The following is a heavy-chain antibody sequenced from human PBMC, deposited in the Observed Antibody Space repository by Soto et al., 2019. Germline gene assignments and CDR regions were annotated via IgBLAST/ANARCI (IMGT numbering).Heavy chain of an antibody. CDR2: IHYSGST. Sequence: SETLSLTCTVSGGSISGSYWSWIRQTPGKVLEWVGYIHYSGSTNYNPSLKSRVTMSVDSAKNQFSLQLSSVTAADTAVYFCTKYRRTYAEGDSFDYWGQGALVTVSS. D-gene: IGHD2-2*01. J-gene: IGHJ4*02. CDR3: TKYRRTYAEGDSFDY. CDR1: GGSISGSY. V-gene: IGHV4-59*01.